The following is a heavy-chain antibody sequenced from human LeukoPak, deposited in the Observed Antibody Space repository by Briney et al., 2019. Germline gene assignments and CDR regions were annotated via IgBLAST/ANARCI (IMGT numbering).Heavy chain of an antibody. CDR3: AREGSGGNSELVY. CDR2: IYSGGST. CDR1: VFTVSRNY. V-gene: IGHV3-66*01. J-gene: IGHJ4*02. Sequence: GGALRVSCAASVFTVSRNYMSWVRQAPGKRLEWVSVIYSGGSTYYADSVKGRFTISRDNSKNTLYLQMNSLRAEDTAVYYCAREGSGGNSELVYWGQGTLVTVSS. D-gene: IGHD4-23*01.